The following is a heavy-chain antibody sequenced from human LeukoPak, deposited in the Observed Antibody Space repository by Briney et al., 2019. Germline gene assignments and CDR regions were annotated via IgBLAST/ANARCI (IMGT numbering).Heavy chain of an antibody. CDR1: GGSISSDY. CDR2: ISHSGLT. J-gene: IGHJ3*02. D-gene: IGHD3-10*01. Sequence: SETLSLTCTVSGGSISSDYWSWIRQSPGKGLEWIWYISHSGLTNYSPSLKSRVTISVDTSKKQFSLNLSSVTAADTAVHYCARVPWSVSYFAAFEIWGQGTMVIVSS. CDR3: ARVPWSVSYFAAFEI. V-gene: IGHV4-59*01.